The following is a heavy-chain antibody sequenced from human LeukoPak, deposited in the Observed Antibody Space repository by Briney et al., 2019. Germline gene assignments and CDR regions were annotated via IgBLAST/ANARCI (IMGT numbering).Heavy chain of an antibody. CDR1: GGSISSSSYY. CDR2: IYSSGST. D-gene: IGHD3-10*01. J-gene: IGHJ3*02. V-gene: IGHV4-39*01. CDR3: ARLGGSGDTFDI. Sequence: SETLSLTCTVSGGSISSSSYYWAWIRQPPGKGLEWIGCIYSSGSTYYSPSLMSRVTISVDTSRRQFSLKLSSVTAADTAVYYCARLGGSGDTFDIWDQGTMVTVSS.